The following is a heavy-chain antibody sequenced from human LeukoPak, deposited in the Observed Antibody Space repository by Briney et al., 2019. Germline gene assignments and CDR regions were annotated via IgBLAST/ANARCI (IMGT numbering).Heavy chain of an antibody. CDR1: GITFSSYW. CDR3: AREMAVNGGDWYFDL. V-gene: IGHV3-7*01. Sequence: GGSLRLSCVGSGITFSSYWMNWVRRAPGKGLEWVAIIKQDGSVAHYVDSVKGRFTISRDNSKNTLYLQMNSLRTEDTAVYFCAREMAVNGGDWYFDLWGRGTLVTVSS. CDR2: IKQDGSVA. J-gene: IGHJ2*01. D-gene: IGHD2-8*01.